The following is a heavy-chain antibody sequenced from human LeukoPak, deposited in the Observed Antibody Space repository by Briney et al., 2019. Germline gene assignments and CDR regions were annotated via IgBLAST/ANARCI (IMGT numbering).Heavy chain of an antibody. V-gene: IGHV4-59*08. CDR3: ARLLLSVGNYWYFDL. J-gene: IGHJ2*01. Sequence: PSETPSLTCTVSGGSISSFYWSWIRQPPGKGLEWIGYIYYSGSTNYNPSLKSRVTISGDTSKNQFSLKLSSVTAADTAVYYCARLLLSVGNYWYFDLWGRGTLVTVSS. CDR1: GGSISSFY. D-gene: IGHD1-26*01. CDR2: IYYSGST.